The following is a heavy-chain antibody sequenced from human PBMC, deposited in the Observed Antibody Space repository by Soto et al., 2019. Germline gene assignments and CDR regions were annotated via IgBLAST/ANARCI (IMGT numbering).Heavy chain of an antibody. D-gene: IGHD6-19*01. CDR1: GFTFSSYG. CDR3: AVSSTVADPFDY. V-gene: IGHV3-30*03. Sequence: GGSLRLSCAASGFTFSSYGMHWVRQAPGKGLEWVAVISYDGSNKYYADSVKGRFTISRDNSKNTLYLQMNSLRAEDTAVYYCAVSSTVADPFDYWGQGTLVTVSS. J-gene: IGHJ4*02. CDR2: ISYDGSNK.